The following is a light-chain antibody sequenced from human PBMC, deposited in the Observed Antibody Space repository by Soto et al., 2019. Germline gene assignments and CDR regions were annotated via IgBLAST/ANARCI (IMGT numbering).Light chain of an antibody. CDR2: DAS. Sequence: IVLTQSPDTLSLYPGERATLSCRASQSVSSYLAWYQQKPGQAPRLLIYDASNRATGIPARFSGSGSGTDLTLTIGSLEPEDFAVYYCQQRSNWPPNTFGQGTRLENK. V-gene: IGKV3-11*01. CDR1: QSVSSY. J-gene: IGKJ5*01. CDR3: QQRSNWPPNT.